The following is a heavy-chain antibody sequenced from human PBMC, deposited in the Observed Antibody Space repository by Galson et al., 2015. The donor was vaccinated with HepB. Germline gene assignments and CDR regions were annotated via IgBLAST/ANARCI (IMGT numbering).Heavy chain of an antibody. CDR2: IWYDGSNK. Sequence: SLRLSCAASGFTFSSYGMHWVRQAPGKGLEWVAVIWYDGSNKYYADSVKGRFTISRDNSKNTLYLQMNSLRAEDTAVYYCARDPRNYYVYGFDVWGQGTTVTVSS. V-gene: IGHV3-33*08. CDR1: GFTFSSYG. CDR3: ARDPRNYYVYGFDV. J-gene: IGHJ6*02. D-gene: IGHD3-10*02.